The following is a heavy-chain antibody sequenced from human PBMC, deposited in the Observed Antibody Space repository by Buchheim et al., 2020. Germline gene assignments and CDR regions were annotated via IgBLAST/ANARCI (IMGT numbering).Heavy chain of an antibody. CDR1: GGSISSGSYY. V-gene: IGHV4-39*07. CDR2: ISYSGST. D-gene: IGHD3-16*02. CDR3: VRDYGENRSYRGWFAV. J-gene: IGHJ5*02. Sequence: QLQLQESGPGLVKPSETLSLTCTVSGGSISSGSYYWGWIRQSPVNGLEWIGSISYSGSTYYNPSLKSRVTISVDTSKNPFSLKLGSVTAADTAVYYCVRDYGENRSYRGWFAVWGQGTL.